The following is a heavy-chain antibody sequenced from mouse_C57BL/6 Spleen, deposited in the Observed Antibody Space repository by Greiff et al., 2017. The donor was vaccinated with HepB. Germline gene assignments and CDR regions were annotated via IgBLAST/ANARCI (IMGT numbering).Heavy chain of an antibody. D-gene: IGHD4-1*01. V-gene: IGHV14-4*01. CDR2: IDPENGDT. CDR3: TELTGHAMDY. CDR1: GFNIKDDY. J-gene: IGHJ4*01. Sequence: VQLKQSGAELVRPGASVKLSCTASGFNIKDDYMHWVKQRPEQGLEWIGWIDPENGDTEYASKFQGKATITADTSSNTAYLQLSSLTSEDTAVYYCTELTGHAMDYWGQGTSVTVSS.